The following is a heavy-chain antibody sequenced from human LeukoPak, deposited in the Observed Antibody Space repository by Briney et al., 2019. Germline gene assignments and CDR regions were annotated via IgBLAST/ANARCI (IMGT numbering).Heavy chain of an antibody. D-gene: IGHD3-10*01. CDR1: GYTFTSYG. Sequence: VASVTVSCKASGYTFTSYGISWVRQAPGQGLEWMGWISAYTGDTNYAQKLQGRVTMAADTSTTTAYMELRSLRYDDTAVYYCGRGWGGSGNSDYFDYWGQGTPVTVSS. V-gene: IGHV1-18*01. CDR3: GRGWGGSGNSDYFDY. J-gene: IGHJ4*02. CDR2: ISAYTGDT.